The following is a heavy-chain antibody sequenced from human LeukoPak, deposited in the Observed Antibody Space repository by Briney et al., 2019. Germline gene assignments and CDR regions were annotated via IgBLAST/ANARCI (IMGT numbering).Heavy chain of an antibody. CDR3: ARGRAVASWFDP. J-gene: IGHJ5*02. Sequence: PSETLSLTCTVSGGSISSYYWNWIRQPAGKGLEWIGRIYTSGSTNYNPSLKSRVTMSVDTSKNQFSLRLSSVTAADTAVYYCARGRAVASWFDPWGQGTLVTVSS. CDR1: GGSISSYY. V-gene: IGHV4-4*07. CDR2: IYTSGST. D-gene: IGHD6-19*01.